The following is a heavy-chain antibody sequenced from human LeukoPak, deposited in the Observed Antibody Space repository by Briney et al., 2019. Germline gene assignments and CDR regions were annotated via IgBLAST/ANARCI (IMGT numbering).Heavy chain of an antibody. J-gene: IGHJ4*02. CDR2: IFYSGST. D-gene: IGHD3-10*01. CDR1: GVSISSRSYY. V-gene: IGHV4-39*01. CDR3: ARRAYGSGSRRFDY. Sequence: SETLSLTCTVSGVSISSRSYYWGWIRQPPGKGLEWIGNIFYSGSTYYNPSLESRVTISVDTSKNQFSLKLSSVTAADTAVYYCARRAYGSGSRRFDYWGQGTLVTVSS.